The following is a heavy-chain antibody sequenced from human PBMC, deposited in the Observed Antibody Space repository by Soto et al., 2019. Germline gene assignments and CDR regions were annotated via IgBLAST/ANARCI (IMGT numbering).Heavy chain of an antibody. CDR2: IFHSGAT. CDR1: CDSISSSHW. D-gene: IGHD1-1*01. V-gene: IGHV4-4*02. J-gene: IGHJ4*02. CDR3: ARQLERGDLPEGFEY. Sequence: QVQLQESGPGLVELSGTLSLTCAVSCDSISSSHWWSWVRQPPGKGLEWIGEIFHSGATNYNPSLGSRVTMSVDKSNNQLSLKLRSVTAADTAVYYCARQLERGDLPEGFEYWGQGTLATVSS.